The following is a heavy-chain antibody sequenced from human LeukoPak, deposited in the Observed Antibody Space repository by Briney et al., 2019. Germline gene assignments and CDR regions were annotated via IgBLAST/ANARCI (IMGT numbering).Heavy chain of an antibody. Sequence: PGRSLRLSCAASGFTFSSYNMNWVRQAPGKGLEWVSYITSSSSTIYYADSVKGRFTISRDNAKNSLYLQMNSLRDEDTAVYYCARDGVAAAGNVKNWFDPWGQGTLVTVSS. D-gene: IGHD6-13*01. V-gene: IGHV3-48*02. CDR1: GFTFSSYN. J-gene: IGHJ5*02. CDR3: ARDGVAAAGNVKNWFDP. CDR2: ITSSSSTI.